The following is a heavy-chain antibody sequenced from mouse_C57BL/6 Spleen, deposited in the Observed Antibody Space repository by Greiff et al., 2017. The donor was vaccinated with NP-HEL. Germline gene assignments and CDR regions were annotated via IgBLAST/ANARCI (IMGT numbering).Heavy chain of an antibody. Sequence: QVQLQQPGAELVRPGSSVKLSCKASGYTFTSYWMDWVKQRPGQGLEWIGNIYPSDSETHYNQKFKDKATLTVDKSSSTAYMQLSSLTSEDSAVYYCARRDYDYGLYAMDYWGQGTSVTVSS. J-gene: IGHJ4*01. CDR1: GYTFTSYW. V-gene: IGHV1-61*01. CDR3: ARRDYDYGLYAMDY. CDR2: IYPSDSET. D-gene: IGHD2-4*01.